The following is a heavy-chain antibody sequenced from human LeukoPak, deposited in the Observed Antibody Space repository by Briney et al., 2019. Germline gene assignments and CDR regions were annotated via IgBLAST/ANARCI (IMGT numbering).Heavy chain of an antibody. Sequence: SETLSLTCTVSGVSISSSNSYWGWIRQPPGKGLEWIGSIYYTGNTYYNASLKSRVTISIDTSKNQISLRLTSVTATDTAMYYCARNRYYYGSGNYGVPNWFDPWGQGTLVTVSS. CDR1: GVSISSSNSY. J-gene: IGHJ5*02. CDR2: IYYTGNT. V-gene: IGHV4-39*01. D-gene: IGHD3-10*01. CDR3: ARNRYYYGSGNYGVPNWFDP.